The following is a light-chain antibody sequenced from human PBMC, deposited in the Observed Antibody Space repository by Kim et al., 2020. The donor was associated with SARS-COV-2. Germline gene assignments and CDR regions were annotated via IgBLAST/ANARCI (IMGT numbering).Light chain of an antibody. V-gene: IGLV1-44*01. CDR3: AAWDDGLNGYV. CDR2: SNN. J-gene: IGLJ1*01. CDR1: SSNIGSNT. Sequence: QSVLTQPPSASGTPGQRVTISCSGSSSNIGSNTVNWYQQLPGTAPKLLMYSNNQRPSGVPDRFSGSKSGTSASLAISGLQSEDEADYYCAAWDDGLNGYVFGTGTKVNVL.